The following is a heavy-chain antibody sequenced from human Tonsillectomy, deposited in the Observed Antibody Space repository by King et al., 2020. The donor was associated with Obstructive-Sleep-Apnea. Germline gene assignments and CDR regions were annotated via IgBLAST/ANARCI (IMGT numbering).Heavy chain of an antibody. CDR3: AKGIGYTDYAFDY. CDR2: ISLNSAII. J-gene: IGHJ4*02. V-gene: IGHV3-9*01. D-gene: IGHD4-17*01. CDR1: GFSFHDYA. Sequence: VQLVESGGGFVQPGRSLRLSCAASGFSFHDYAMHWVRQAPGKGLEWVLGISLNSAIIGYADSVKGRFTISRDNAKNSLYLQMNSLRTEDTALYYCAKGIGYTDYAFDYGGQGIFVTVSS.